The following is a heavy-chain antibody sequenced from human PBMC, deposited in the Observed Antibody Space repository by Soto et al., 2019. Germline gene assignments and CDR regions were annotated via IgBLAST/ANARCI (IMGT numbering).Heavy chain of an antibody. CDR2: IDPSDSYT. Sequence: GESLKISCKGSGYSFTSYWISWVRQMPGKGLEWMGRIDPSDSYTNYSPSFQGHVTISADKSISTAYLQWSSLKASDTAMYYCARRPKGSSSYYYGMDVWGQGTMVTVSS. CDR1: GYSFTSYW. D-gene: IGHD6-6*01. CDR3: ARRPKGSSSYYYGMDV. J-gene: IGHJ6*02. V-gene: IGHV5-10-1*01.